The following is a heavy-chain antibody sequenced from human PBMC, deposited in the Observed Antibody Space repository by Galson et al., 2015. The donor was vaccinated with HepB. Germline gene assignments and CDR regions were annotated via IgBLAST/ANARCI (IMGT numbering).Heavy chain of an antibody. J-gene: IGHJ2*01. CDR3: ARDYAYYYEGNSYRYTPYWYFDL. CDR1: GYTFVGYH. Sequence: SVKVSCKASGYTFVGYHMHWVRQAPGQGLEWMGWINPNSGGTNYAQKFQGRVTMTRDTSISTAYMDLSRLRFDDTAVYYCARDYAYYYEGNSYRYTPYWYFDLWGRGTLVTVSS. V-gene: IGHV1-2*02. CDR2: INPNSGGT. D-gene: IGHD3-16*02.